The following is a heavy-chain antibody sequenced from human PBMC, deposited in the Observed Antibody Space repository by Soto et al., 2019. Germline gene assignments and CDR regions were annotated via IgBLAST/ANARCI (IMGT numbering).Heavy chain of an antibody. J-gene: IGHJ4*02. Sequence: QITLKESGPTLVKPTQTLTLTCTFSGFSLTTDRVGVGWIRQPPGEALEWLAVIYWADSKTYRPALESRRTVTKDTYTNQVALTMTNMYSLDTATYFCAHAYGGRALYWGQGTLVTVSS. V-gene: IGHV2-5*02. D-gene: IGHD1-26*01. CDR3: AHAYGGRALY. CDR1: GFSLTTDRVG. CDR2: IYWADSK.